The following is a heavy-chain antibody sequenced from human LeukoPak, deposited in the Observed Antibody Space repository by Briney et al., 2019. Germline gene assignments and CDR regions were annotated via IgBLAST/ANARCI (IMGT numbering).Heavy chain of an antibody. J-gene: IGHJ4*02. Sequence: QTLSLTCAISGDSVSSNTASWDWIRRSPSRGLEWLARTYYRSKWRNDYATSVKSRISINPDTSRNQFSLQLSSVAPEDTAVYYCARGGWYLDSWGQGTLVTVSS. CDR1: GDSVSSNTAS. V-gene: IGHV6-1*01. CDR2: TYYRSKWRN. D-gene: IGHD6-19*01. CDR3: ARGGWYLDS.